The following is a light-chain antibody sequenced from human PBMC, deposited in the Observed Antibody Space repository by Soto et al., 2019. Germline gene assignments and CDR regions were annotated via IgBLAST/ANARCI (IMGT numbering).Light chain of an antibody. CDR2: LNSNGSH. CDR1: SGHSNYA. V-gene: IGLV4-69*01. CDR3: QTWGTGPWV. J-gene: IGLJ3*02. Sequence: QLVLTQSPSASASLGASVKLTCTLSSGHSNYAIAWHQQQPEKGPRCLMKLNSNGSHSKGDGIPDRFSGSSSGAERYLTISSRQSEDEADYYCQTWGTGPWVFGGGTQLTVL.